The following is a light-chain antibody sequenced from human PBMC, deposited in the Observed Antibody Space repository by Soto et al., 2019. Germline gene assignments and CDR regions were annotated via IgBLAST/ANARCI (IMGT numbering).Light chain of an antibody. J-gene: IGLJ2*01. Sequence: ALTQPASVSGSPGQSITISCTGVSNDVGSHNLVSWYQQHPGKAPKVIIYEGSKRPSGVSNRFSGSRPGNTASLTISGLQAEDEAHYYCSSYAGSSTHVVFGGGTKLTVL. CDR2: EGS. V-gene: IGLV2-23*01. CDR3: SSYAGSSTHVV. CDR1: SNDVGSHNL.